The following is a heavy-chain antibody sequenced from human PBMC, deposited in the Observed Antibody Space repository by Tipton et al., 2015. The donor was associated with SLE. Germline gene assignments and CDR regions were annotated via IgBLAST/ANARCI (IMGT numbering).Heavy chain of an antibody. V-gene: IGHV4-61*02. CDR2: IFTSGTT. CDR1: GGSISSGGYY. Sequence: TLSLTCTVSGGSISSGGYYLGWIRQPAGKGLEWIGRIFTSGTTNYKPYLKSRLTISVDTSQNQFSLKLTSVTAADTAVYYCARETDWYFDLWGRGTLVTVSS. CDR3: ARETDWYFDL. J-gene: IGHJ2*01.